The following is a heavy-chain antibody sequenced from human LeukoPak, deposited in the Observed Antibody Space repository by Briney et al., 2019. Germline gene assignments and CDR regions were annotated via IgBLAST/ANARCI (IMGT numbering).Heavy chain of an antibody. J-gene: IGHJ6*03. V-gene: IGHV4-4*07. CDR1: GGSISSYY. CDR3: ARYHGSGSYYKGYYYYYMDV. CDR2: IYTSGST. D-gene: IGHD3-10*01. Sequence: PSETLSLTCTVSGGSISSYYWSWIRQPAGKGLEWIGRIYTSGSTNYNPSLKSRVTMSVDTSKNQFSLKLSSVTAADTAVYYCARYHGSGSYYKGYYYYYMDVWGKGTTVTVSS.